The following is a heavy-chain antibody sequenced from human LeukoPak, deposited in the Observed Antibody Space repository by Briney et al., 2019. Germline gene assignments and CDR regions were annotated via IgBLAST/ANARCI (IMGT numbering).Heavy chain of an antibody. Sequence: GGSLRLSCAASGFTFSSYSMNWVRQAPGKGLEWVSAISGSGGSTYYADSVKGRFTISRDNSKNTLYLQMNSLRAEDTAVYYCANSGIAVAGTIYWGQGTLVTVSS. CDR1: GFTFSSYS. V-gene: IGHV3-23*01. J-gene: IGHJ4*02. D-gene: IGHD6-19*01. CDR2: ISGSGGST. CDR3: ANSGIAVAGTIY.